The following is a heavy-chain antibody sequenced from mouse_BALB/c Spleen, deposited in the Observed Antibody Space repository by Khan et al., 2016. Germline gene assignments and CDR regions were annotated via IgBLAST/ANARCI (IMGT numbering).Heavy chain of an antibody. CDR3: ARTYRRGYVDC. CDR2: ILPGSGST. Sequence: QVQLLQSGAELMKPGASVKISCKATGYTFSSYWIEWVKQRPGHGLEWIGEILPGSGSTNYNEKFRDKATFTADTSSNTAYMQLSSLTSEDSAVRYCARTYRRGYVDCWGQGTTLTGSS. J-gene: IGHJ2*01. CDR1: GYTFSSYW. V-gene: IGHV1-9*01.